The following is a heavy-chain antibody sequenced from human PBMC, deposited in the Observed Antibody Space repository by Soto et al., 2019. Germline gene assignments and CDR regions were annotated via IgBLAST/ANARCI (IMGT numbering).Heavy chain of an antibody. V-gene: IGHV2-5*02. D-gene: IGHD2-15*01. CDR3: ALKRWSNFDY. Sequence: QITLKESGPTLVRPTQTPTLTCTFSGFSLTTSGVGVGWIRQPPGKALEWLAVIYWDDDKRYRPSLKSRLTITKDTSKNQVVLTVTNIDPVDTATYYCALKRWSNFDYWGQGTLVTVSS. CDR1: GFSLTTSGVG. CDR2: IYWDDDK. J-gene: IGHJ4*02.